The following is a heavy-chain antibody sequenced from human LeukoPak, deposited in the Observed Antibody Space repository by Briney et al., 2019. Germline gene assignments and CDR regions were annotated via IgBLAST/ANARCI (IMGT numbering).Heavy chain of an antibody. CDR3: AKHPLGYCSSGSCYGMDV. CDR2: ISNSGGST. J-gene: IGHJ6*02. Sequence: GSLRLSCAASGFTFTTYAMTWVRQAPGKGLQCVSTISNSGGSTYYADSVKGRFTISRDNSKNTLYLQMNSLRAEDTAVYYCAKHPLGYCSSGSCYGMDVWGQGTTVTVSS. V-gene: IGHV3-23*01. D-gene: IGHD2-15*01. CDR1: GFTFTTYA.